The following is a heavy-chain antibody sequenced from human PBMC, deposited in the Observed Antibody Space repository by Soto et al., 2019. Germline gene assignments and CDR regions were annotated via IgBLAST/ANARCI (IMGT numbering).Heavy chain of an antibody. D-gene: IGHD6-19*01. V-gene: IGHV2-70*11. Sequence: SGPTLVNPTQTLTLTCTFSGFSLSTSGMCVSWIRQPPGKALEWLARIDWDDDKYYSTSLKTRLTISKDTSKNQVVLTMTNMDPVDTATYYCARIAPYSSGRRYFDCWGQGTLVTVAS. CDR3: ARIAPYSSGRRYFDC. CDR1: GFSLSTSGMC. J-gene: IGHJ4*02. CDR2: IDWDDDK.